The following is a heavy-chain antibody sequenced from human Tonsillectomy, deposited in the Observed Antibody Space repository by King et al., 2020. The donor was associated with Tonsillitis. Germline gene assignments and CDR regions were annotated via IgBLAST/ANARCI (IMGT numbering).Heavy chain of an antibody. CDR3: AGHLNPYCYFDL. CDR1: GGSISNYY. Sequence: VQLQESGPGLVKPSETLSLTCTVSGGSISNYYWSWIRQPPGKGLEWIGYIYDIGSTNYNPSLKSRVTISVETSKNQFSLKLSSVTAADTAVYHCAGHLNPYCYFDLWGRGTLVTVSS. CDR2: IYDIGST. J-gene: IGHJ2*01. V-gene: IGHV4-59*08.